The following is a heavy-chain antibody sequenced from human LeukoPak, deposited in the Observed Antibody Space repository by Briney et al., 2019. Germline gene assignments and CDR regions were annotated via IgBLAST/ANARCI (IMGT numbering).Heavy chain of an antibody. CDR1: GYTFTGYY. V-gene: IGHV1-2*02. D-gene: IGHD3-10*01. Sequence: GASVTVSCKASGYTFTGYYMHWVRQAPGQGLEWMGWINPNSGGTNYAQKFQGRVTMTRDTSINTAYMELSRLRSDDTAVYYCAREEGEWFGELFLPFKYWGQGTLVTVSS. J-gene: IGHJ4*02. CDR3: AREEGEWFGELFLPFKY. CDR2: INPNSGGT.